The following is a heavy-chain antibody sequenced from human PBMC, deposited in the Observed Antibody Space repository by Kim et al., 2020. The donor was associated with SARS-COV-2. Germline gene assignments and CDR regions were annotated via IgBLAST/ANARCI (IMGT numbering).Heavy chain of an antibody. V-gene: IGHV4-31*03. J-gene: IGHJ4*02. CDR3: ARTLYYDFWSGSSYFDY. CDR1: GGSISSGGYY. D-gene: IGHD3-3*01. Sequence: SETLSLTCTVSGGSISSGGYYWSWIRQHPGKGLEWIGYIYYSGSTYYNPSLKSRVTISVDTSKNQFSLKLSSVTAADTAVYYCARTLYYDFWSGSSYFDYWGQGTLVTVSS. CDR2: IYYSGST.